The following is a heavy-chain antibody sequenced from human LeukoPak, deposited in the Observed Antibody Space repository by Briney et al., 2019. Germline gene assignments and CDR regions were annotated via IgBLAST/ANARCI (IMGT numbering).Heavy chain of an antibody. V-gene: IGHV3-30-3*01. CDR1: GFTFSSYA. D-gene: IGHD6-19*01. CDR3: ASRPTSAAVAPSDY. J-gene: IGHJ4*02. Sequence: PGRSLRLSCAASGFTFSSYAMHWVRQAPCKGLEWVAVISYDGSNKYYADSVKGRFTVSRDNSKNTLYLQMNSLRVEDTATYYCASRPTSAAVAPSDYWGQGTLVTVSS. CDR2: ISYDGSNK.